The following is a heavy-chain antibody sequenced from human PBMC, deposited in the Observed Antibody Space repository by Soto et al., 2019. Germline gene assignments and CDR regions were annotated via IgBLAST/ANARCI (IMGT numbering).Heavy chain of an antibody. J-gene: IGHJ5*02. CDR2: INPSGGST. V-gene: IGHV1-46*03. CDR3: DRKYGSWFDP. CDR1: GYTFTSYY. Sequence: QVQLVQSGAEVKKPGASVKVSCKASGYTFTSYYMHWVRQAPGQGLEWMGIINPSGGSTSYAQKFQGRVAMTRDASTSTVDMELSSLISEDTAVYYCDRKYGSWFDPWGQGTLVTVSS. D-gene: IGHD4-17*01.